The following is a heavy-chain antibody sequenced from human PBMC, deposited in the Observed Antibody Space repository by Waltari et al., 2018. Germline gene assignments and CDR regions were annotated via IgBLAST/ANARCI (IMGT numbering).Heavy chain of an antibody. D-gene: IGHD4-17*01. Sequence: EVQLVQSGAAVKKPGESLKISCKGSGYSFSNYWIGWVRQMPGKGREWRGIIYPGDSDTRYSPSFQGQVTISSDKSTSTAYLQWSSLKASDTAMYYCARRPRYGEDDYWGQGTLVTVSS. CDR3: ARRPRYGEDDY. CDR1: GYSFSNYW. V-gene: IGHV5-51*03. CDR2: IYPGDSDT. J-gene: IGHJ4*02.